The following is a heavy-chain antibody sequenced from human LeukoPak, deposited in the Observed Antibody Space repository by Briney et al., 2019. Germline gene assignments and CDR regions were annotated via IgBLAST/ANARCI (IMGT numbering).Heavy chain of an antibody. CDR1: GGTFSSYA. Sequence: ASVKVSCKASGGTFSSYAISWVRQAPGQGLEWMGGIIPIFGTANYAQKFQGRVTITADESTSTAYMELRSLRSDDTAIYYCARGVSSWYFDLWGRGALVTVSS. CDR2: IIPIFGTA. V-gene: IGHV1-69*13. CDR3: ARGVSSWYFDL. D-gene: IGHD5/OR15-5a*01. J-gene: IGHJ2*01.